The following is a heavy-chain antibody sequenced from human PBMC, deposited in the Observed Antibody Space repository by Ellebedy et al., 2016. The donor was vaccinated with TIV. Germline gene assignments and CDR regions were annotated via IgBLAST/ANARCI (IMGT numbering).Heavy chain of an antibody. CDR1: GASISSSNW. CDR2: IYHSGST. CDR3: ARQRTTLGDWFDP. D-gene: IGHD2-2*01. J-gene: IGHJ5*02. Sequence: MPSETLSLTCAVSGASISSSNWWIWVRQPPGKGLEWIGEIYHSGSTNYNPSLKSRVTISVDKSKNQFSLKLSSVTAADTAVYYCARQRTTLGDWFDPWGQGTLVTVSS. V-gene: IGHV4-4*02.